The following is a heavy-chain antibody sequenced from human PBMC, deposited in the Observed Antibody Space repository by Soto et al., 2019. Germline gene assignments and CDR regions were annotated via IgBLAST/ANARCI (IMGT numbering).Heavy chain of an antibody. CDR2: INSDGSTT. CDR3: ASPYVGS. D-gene: IGHD1-26*01. CDR1: GFTYSTYT. V-gene: IGHV3-74*01. J-gene: IGHJ5*02. Sequence: PWGSLRLSCAASGFTYSTYTMHWVRQAPGKGLVWVSRINSDGSTTTYADSVKGRFTISRDNAKNTLYLQMNSLRAEDTAVYYCASPYVGSWGQGTLVTVSS.